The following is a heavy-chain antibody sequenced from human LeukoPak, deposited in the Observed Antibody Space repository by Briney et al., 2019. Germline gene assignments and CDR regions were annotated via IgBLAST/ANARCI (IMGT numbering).Heavy chain of an antibody. V-gene: IGHV4-61*02. Sequence: TSETLSLTCTVSGGSISSGSYYWSWIRQPAGKGLEWIGRIYTNGSTNYNPSLKSRVTISVDTSKNQFSLKLSSVTAADTAVYYCASSTSYQYYFDYWGQGTLVTVSS. CDR1: GGSISSGSYY. D-gene: IGHD2-2*01. J-gene: IGHJ4*02. CDR3: ASSTSYQYYFDY. CDR2: IYTNGST.